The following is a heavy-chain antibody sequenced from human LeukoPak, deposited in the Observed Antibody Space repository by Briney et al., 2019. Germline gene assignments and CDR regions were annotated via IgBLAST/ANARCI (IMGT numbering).Heavy chain of an antibody. CDR2: ISGSNSYI. Sequence: GGSLRLSCAASGFTLSSYGMNWVRQAPGRGLEWVSSISGSNSYIFYADSVKGRFTVSRDNAKDSLYLQMNSLRAEDTAVYYCARALTTLTYEGYWGQGTLVTVSS. V-gene: IGHV3-21*01. CDR3: ARALTTLTYEGY. CDR1: GFTLSSYG. D-gene: IGHD1-1*01. J-gene: IGHJ4*02.